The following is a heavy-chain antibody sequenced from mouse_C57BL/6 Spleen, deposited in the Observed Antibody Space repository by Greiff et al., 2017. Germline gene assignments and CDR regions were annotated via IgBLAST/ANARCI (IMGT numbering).Heavy chain of an antibody. Sequence: QVQLQQSGPELVKPGASVKISCKASGYAFSSSWMNWVKRRPGKGLEWIGRIYPGDGDTNYNGKFKGKATLTADKSSSTAYMQLSSLTSEDSAVYFCAKTPSYYYGSSYDYFDYWGQGTTLTVSS. V-gene: IGHV1-82*01. CDR3: AKTPSYYYGSSYDYFDY. CDR1: GYAFSSSW. D-gene: IGHD1-1*01. CDR2: IYPGDGDT. J-gene: IGHJ2*01.